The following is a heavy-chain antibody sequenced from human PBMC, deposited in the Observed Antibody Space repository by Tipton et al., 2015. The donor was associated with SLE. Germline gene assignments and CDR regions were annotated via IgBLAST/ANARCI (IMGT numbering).Heavy chain of an antibody. CDR3: ARDARGSSGWLYFQH. CDR2: IYSSGST. V-gene: IGHV4-4*08. CDR1: GGSISSYY. D-gene: IGHD6-19*01. J-gene: IGHJ1*01. Sequence: TLSLTCTVSGGSISSYYWSWIRQPPGKGLEWIGCIYSSGSTNYNPSLRSRVTISVDTSKNQFSLKLSSVTAADTAVFYCARDARGSSGWLYFQHWGQGTLVTVSS.